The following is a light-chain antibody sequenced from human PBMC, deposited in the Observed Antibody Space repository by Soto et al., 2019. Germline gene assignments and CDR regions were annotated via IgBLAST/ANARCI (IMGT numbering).Light chain of an antibody. J-gene: IGKJ1*01. Sequence: DIVMTQSPDSLAVSLGERATINCRASQSVNKYLAWYRQKPGQVPRLFIYGASGRATGIPDRFSGSGSGTDFTLTISRLEPEDFAVYYCQQYGSSLWTFGQGTKVDI. V-gene: IGKV3-20*01. CDR3: QQYGSSLWT. CDR2: GAS. CDR1: QSVNKY.